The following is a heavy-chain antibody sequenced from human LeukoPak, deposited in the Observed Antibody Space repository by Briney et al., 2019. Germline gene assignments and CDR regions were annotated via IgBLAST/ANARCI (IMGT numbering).Heavy chain of an antibody. CDR2: INSDGSST. J-gene: IGHJ4*02. V-gene: IGHV3-74*01. CDR1: GFTFSSYW. Sequence: PGGSLRLSCAASGFTFSSYWMHWVRQAPGKGLVWVSRINSDGSSTSYADSVKGRFTISRDNAKNTLYLQMNSLRAEDTAVYYCARGLIIDRWEYYYDSSGYWDWGQGTLVTVSS. D-gene: IGHD3-22*01. CDR3: ARGLIIDRWEYYYDSSGYWD.